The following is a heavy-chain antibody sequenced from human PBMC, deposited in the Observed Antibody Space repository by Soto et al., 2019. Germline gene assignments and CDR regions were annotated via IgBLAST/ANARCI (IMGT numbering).Heavy chain of an antibody. CDR3: TKDEESVVWMQYYPGRDV. J-gene: IGHJ6*04. CDR1: GFNFDDYN. CDR2: ISWAGGTT. V-gene: IGHV3-43*01. D-gene: IGHD2-2*01. Sequence: PSGSLRLSCAAPGFNFDDYNMHWIRFAPGEGLEWVSLISWAGGTTYYSDSVRGRFTIYRDTSKNSLYLQMNSLRKEDTALYYFTKDEESVVWMQYYPGRDVWGKGTTVTAAS.